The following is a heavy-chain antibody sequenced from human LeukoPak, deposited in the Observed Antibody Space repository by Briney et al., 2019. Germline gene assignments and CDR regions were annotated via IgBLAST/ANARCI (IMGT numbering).Heavy chain of an antibody. CDR2: ISSSGSTI. CDR3: ARDQGEVTGYSSGWPYYYYYYYMDV. V-gene: IGHV3-48*03. J-gene: IGHJ6*03. CDR1: GFTFSSYE. D-gene: IGHD6-19*01. Sequence: GGSLRLSCAASGFTFSSYEMNWVRQAPGKGLEWVSYISSSGSTIYYADSVKGRFTISRDNAKNSLYLQMNSLKAEDTAVYYCARDQGEVTGYSSGWPYYYYYYYMDVWGKGTTVTVSS.